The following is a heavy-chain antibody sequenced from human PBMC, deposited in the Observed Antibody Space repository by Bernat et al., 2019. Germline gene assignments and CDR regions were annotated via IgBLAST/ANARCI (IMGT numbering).Heavy chain of an antibody. CDR2: IYYSGNT. CDR1: GGSISRYY. J-gene: IGHJ4*02. CDR3: ARHASGWYNFDY. V-gene: IGHV4-59*08. Sequence: QVQLQESGPGLVKPSETQSLTCTVSGGSISRYYWSWIRQPPGKGLEWIGYIYYSGNTNYNPSLKSRVTMSVDTSKDQFSLKLSSVTAADTAVYYCARHASGWYNFDYWGQGTLVPVSS. D-gene: IGHD6-19*01.